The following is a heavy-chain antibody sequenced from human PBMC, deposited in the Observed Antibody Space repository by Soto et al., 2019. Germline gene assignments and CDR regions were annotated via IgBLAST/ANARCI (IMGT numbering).Heavy chain of an antibody. CDR3: ARQPLHYYYDSSGYHRYYGMDV. CDR2: IGTAGDT. Sequence: GGSLRLSCAASGFTFSSYDMHWVRQATGKGLEWVSAIGTAGDTYYPGSVKGRFTISRENAKNSLYLQMNSLRAGDTAVYYCARQPLHYYYDSSGYHRYYGMDVWGQGTTVTVSS. V-gene: IGHV3-13*01. CDR1: GFTFSSYD. J-gene: IGHJ6*02. D-gene: IGHD3-22*01.